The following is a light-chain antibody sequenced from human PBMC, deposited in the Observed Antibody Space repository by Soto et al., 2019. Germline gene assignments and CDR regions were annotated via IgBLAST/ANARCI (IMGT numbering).Light chain of an antibody. CDR1: QDISNY. Sequence: DIQMTQSPSSLSASVGDRVTITCQASQDISNYLNWYQQKPGKAPKRLIYGASNLETGVPSRFSGSGSGTDFTFTISSLQPEDIATYYCQQYDNVLTFGGGTKVEIK. J-gene: IGKJ4*01. CDR3: QQYDNVLT. CDR2: GAS. V-gene: IGKV1-33*01.